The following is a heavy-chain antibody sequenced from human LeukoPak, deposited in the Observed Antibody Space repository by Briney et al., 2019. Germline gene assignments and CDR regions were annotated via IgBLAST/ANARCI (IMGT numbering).Heavy chain of an antibody. D-gene: IGHD3-10*01. J-gene: IGHJ4*02. Sequence: VGSLRLSCAVSGFTFSIDWMSGVRQAPGKGVGWVANIKQDGGEKYYVDSVKGRFTFSRDNAKNSLYLQMNSLRAEETAVDYCARVTMVRGVNYDYWGQGTLVTVSS. V-gene: IGHV3-7*01. CDR1: GFTFSIDW. CDR3: ARVTMVRGVNYDY. CDR2: IKQDGGEK.